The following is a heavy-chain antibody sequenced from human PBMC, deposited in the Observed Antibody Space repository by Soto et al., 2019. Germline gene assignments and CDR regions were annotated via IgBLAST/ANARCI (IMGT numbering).Heavy chain of an antibody. CDR1: GCTFTRSD. J-gene: IGHJ3*02. D-gene: IGHD5-18*01. V-gene: IGHV1-46*01. CDR3: AIVGDSYGPKRDAFAI. Sequence: GSAVKVCCKACGCTFTRSDMDWMRQAPGQGLEWMGIINPSGGSTSYAQKFQGRVTMTRDTSTSTVYMELSSLRSEDTAVYYCAIVGDSYGPKRDAFAIPGQRTMVTVSS. CDR2: INPSGGST.